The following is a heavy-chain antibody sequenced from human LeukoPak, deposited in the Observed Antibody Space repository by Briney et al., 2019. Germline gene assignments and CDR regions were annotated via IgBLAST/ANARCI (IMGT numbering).Heavy chain of an antibody. CDR1: GFTFSSYA. CDR3: ARDLNDYVWGSYRFGPVDY. CDR2: ISYDGSNK. Sequence: GGSLRLSCAASGFTFSSYAMHWVRQAPGKGLEWVAVISYDGSNKYYADSVKGRFTISRDNSKNTLYLQMNSLRAEDTAVYYCARDLNDYVWGSYRFGPVDYWGQGTLVTVSS. J-gene: IGHJ4*02. D-gene: IGHD3-16*02. V-gene: IGHV3-30*04.